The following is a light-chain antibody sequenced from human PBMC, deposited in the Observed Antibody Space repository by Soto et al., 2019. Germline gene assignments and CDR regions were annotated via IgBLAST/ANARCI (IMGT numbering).Light chain of an antibody. Sequence: DIQMTQSPSTLSASVGDRVSITCRASQSIGGWLAWYQQKPGKAPNLLIFDGSSLKSGVPSRFSGSGSGTEFTLTISSLQPDDFATYYCQHYNSYSEAFGQGPKVDI. J-gene: IGKJ1*01. V-gene: IGKV1-5*01. CDR3: QHYNSYSEA. CDR1: QSIGGW. CDR2: DGS.